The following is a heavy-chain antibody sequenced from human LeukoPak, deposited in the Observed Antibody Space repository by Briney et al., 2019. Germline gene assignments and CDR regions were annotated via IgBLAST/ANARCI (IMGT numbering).Heavy chain of an antibody. Sequence: RSETLSLTCTVSGGSISSYYWSWIRQPPGKGLEWIGYIYSSGSTNYNPSLKSRVTISVDTSKNQFSLKLSSVTAADTAVYYCARVRRYCTNGVCPTGFDPWGQGTLVTVSS. CDR1: GGSISSYY. J-gene: IGHJ5*02. CDR3: ARVRRYCTNGVCPTGFDP. CDR2: IYSSGST. V-gene: IGHV4-59*01. D-gene: IGHD2-8*01.